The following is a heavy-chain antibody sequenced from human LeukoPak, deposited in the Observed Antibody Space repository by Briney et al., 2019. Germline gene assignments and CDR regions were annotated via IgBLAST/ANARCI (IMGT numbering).Heavy chain of an antibody. CDR3: ARLGSMGGFDP. J-gene: IGHJ5*02. V-gene: IGHV4-59*04. CDR1: GGSISSYY. CDR2: IYYSGST. Sequence: KPSETLSLTCTVSGGSISSYYWSWIRQPPGKGLEWIGYIYYSGSTYYNPSLKSRVTISVDTSKNQFSLKLSSVTAADTAVYYCARLGSMGGFDPWGQGTLVTVSS. D-gene: IGHD3-16*01.